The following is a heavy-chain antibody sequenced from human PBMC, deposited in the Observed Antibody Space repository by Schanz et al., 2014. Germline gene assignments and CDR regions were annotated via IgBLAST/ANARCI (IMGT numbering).Heavy chain of an antibody. CDR2: IIPILDIT. CDR1: GYSIGGYY. J-gene: IGHJ4*02. D-gene: IGHD3-22*01. CDR3: ARAGQDYSDSSGYATYYFGN. Sequence: QEQLVQSGAEVKTPGDSVKVSCKASGYSIGGYYMHWVRQAPGVGLEWMGTIIPILDITNYAQKFQGRVTITADKSTSTAYMELSNLRSEDTAVYYCARAGQDYSDSSGYATYYFGNWGQGTLVTVSS. V-gene: IGHV1-69*09.